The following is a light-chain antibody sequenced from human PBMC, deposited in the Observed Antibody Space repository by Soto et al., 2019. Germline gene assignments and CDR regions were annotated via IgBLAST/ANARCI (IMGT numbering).Light chain of an antibody. Sequence: QSVLTQPPSASGTPGQRVTISCSGSSSNIGSKTVSWYQQLPGTAPKLLIYSNNQRPSGVPGRFSDSKSGTSASLAISGLQSEDEADYYCASWDDSLNGVVFGGGTKLTVL. J-gene: IGLJ2*01. CDR3: ASWDDSLNGVV. CDR2: SNN. CDR1: SSNIGSKT. V-gene: IGLV1-44*01.